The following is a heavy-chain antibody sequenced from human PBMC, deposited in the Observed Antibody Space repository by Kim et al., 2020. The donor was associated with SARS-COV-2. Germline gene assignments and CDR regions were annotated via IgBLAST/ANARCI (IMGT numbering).Heavy chain of an antibody. Sequence: QKFQGRVTMTEDTSTDTAYMELSSLRSEDTAVYYCATPVITVGGVIAPLDYWGQGTLVTVSS. J-gene: IGHJ4*02. CDR3: ATPVITVGGVIAPLDY. D-gene: IGHD3-16*02. V-gene: IGHV1-24*01.